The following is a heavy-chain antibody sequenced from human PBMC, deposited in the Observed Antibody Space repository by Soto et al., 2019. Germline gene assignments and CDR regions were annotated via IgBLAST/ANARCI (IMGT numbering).Heavy chain of an antibody. J-gene: IGHJ4*02. D-gene: IGHD3-3*01. CDR3: ANSGYDFWSGPTDY. CDR1: GFTFSSYG. CDR2: ISYDGSNK. V-gene: IGHV3-30*18. Sequence: HPGGSLRLSCAASGFTFSSYGMHWVRQAPGKGLEWVAVISYDGSNKYYADSVKGRFTISRDNSKNTLYLQMNSLRAEDTAVYYCANSGYDFWSGPTDYWGQGTLVTVSS.